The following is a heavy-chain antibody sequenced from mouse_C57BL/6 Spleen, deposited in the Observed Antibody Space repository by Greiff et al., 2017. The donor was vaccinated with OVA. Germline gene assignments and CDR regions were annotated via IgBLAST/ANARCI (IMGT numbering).Heavy chain of an antibody. CDR3: ARPYGSSYYFDY. V-gene: IGHV1-55*01. D-gene: IGHD1-1*01. Sequence: VQLQQPGAELVKPGASVKMSCKASGYTFTSYWITWVKQRPGQGLEWIGDIYPGSGSTNYNEKFKSKATLTVDPSSSPAYMQLSSLTSEDSAVYYCARPYGSSYYFDYWGQGTTLTVSS. CDR1: GYTFTSYW. J-gene: IGHJ2*01. CDR2: IYPGSGST.